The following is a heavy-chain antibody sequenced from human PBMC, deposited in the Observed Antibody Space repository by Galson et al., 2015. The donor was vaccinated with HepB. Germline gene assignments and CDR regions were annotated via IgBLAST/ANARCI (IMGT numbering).Heavy chain of an antibody. CDR3: AREERDCGGDCLAY. CDR1: GFTFNSYE. CDR2: ISSSGSSI. D-gene: IGHD2-21*01. V-gene: IGHV3-48*03. Sequence: SLRLSCAASGFTFNSYEMNWVRQAPGKGLEWVSYISSSGSSIYYADSVKGRFTTSRDNAKNSLYLQMNSLRAEDTGVYYCAREERDCGGDCLAYWGQGTLVTVSS. J-gene: IGHJ4*02.